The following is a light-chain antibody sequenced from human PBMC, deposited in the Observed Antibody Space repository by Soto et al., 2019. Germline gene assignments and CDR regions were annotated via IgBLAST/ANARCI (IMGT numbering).Light chain of an antibody. V-gene: IGKV1-5*03. J-gene: IGKJ1*01. Sequence: DIQMTQSPSALSASLGDRVTLTWRASQSINKWMAWYKLKPGKAPQLLIYKASSLQSGVPSRFRGSGSGTEFTLTISSLKPDDFETYYCQHYNRYSEAFGQGTNVDI. CDR1: QSINKW. CDR2: KAS. CDR3: QHYNRYSEA.